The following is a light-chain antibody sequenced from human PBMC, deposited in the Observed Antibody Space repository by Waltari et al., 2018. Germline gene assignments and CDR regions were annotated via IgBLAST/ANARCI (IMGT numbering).Light chain of an antibody. CDR3: QQRSNWPPKYT. CDR2: DAS. CDR1: QSVSSY. Sequence: EIVLTQSPATLSLSPGERATLSCRASQSVSSYLAWYQQKPGQAPRLLIYDASNRATGIPARFSGSGSGTDFTLTISSLEPEDFAVYYCQQRSNWPPKYTFXXGTKLEIK. J-gene: IGKJ2*01. V-gene: IGKV3-11*01.